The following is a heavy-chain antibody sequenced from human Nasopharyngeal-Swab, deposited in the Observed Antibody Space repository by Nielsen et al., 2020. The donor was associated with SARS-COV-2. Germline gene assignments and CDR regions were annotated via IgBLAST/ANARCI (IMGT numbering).Heavy chain of an antibody. CDR3: ANYGSGSYASSDY. D-gene: IGHD3-10*01. Sequence: GESLKISCAASGFTFSSYAMSWVRQAPGKGLEWVSAISGSGGSTYYADSVKGRFTISRDNSKNTLYLQMNSLRAEDTAVYYCANYGSGSYASSDYWGQGTLVTVSS. J-gene: IGHJ4*02. V-gene: IGHV3-23*01. CDR2: ISGSGGST. CDR1: GFTFSSYA.